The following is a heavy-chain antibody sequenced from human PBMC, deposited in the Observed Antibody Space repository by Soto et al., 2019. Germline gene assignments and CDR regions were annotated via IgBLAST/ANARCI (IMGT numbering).Heavy chain of an antibody. CDR3: ARERGLGIDGMDV. D-gene: IGHD7-27*01. V-gene: IGHV1-8*01. J-gene: IGHJ6*02. CDR2: MNRNSGNT. CDR1: VYTFTSDD. Sequence: VQLVQSGAEVKKPGASVKVSCKASVYTFTSDDINWVRQATGQGLEWMGWMNRNSGNTGYAQKFQGRVTMTWNTDISTAYMELSSLRSEDAAVDYCARERGLGIDGMDVWGQGTTVTVSS.